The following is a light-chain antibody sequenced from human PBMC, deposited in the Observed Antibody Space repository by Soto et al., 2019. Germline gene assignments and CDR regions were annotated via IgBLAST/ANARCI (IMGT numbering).Light chain of an antibody. CDR1: QSVSSW. CDR3: QQGINCPLT. CDR2: DAS. J-gene: IGKJ4*01. V-gene: IGKV1-12*01. Sequence: KLTLSPSSGSASVGDSVTITCRASQSVSSWLAWYQQKPGQAPKLLIYDASSRESGVPARFSGSGSGTDFTLTISSLEPEDFATYYCQQGINCPLTFGGGTKVDIK.